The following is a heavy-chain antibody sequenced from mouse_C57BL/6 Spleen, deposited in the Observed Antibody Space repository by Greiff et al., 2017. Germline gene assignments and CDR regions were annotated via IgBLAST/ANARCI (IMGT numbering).Heavy chain of an antibody. Sequence: VQLQQSGPELVKPGASVKISCKASGYSFTGYYMNWVKQSPEKSLEWIGEINPSTGGTTYNQKFKAKATLTVDKSSSTAYMQLKSLTSEDSAVYYCARLVRDWYFDVWGTGTTVTVSS. CDR1: GYSFTGYY. D-gene: IGHD2-2*01. V-gene: IGHV1-42*01. J-gene: IGHJ1*03. CDR3: ARLVRDWYFDV. CDR2: INPSTGGT.